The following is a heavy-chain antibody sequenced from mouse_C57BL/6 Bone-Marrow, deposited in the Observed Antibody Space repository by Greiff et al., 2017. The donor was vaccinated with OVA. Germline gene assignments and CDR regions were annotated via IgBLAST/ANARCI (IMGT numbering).Heavy chain of an antibody. J-gene: IGHJ1*03. CDR3: ARDSAYERWYFDV. CDR1: GYTFTSYW. Sequence: QVQLQQPGAELVKPGASVKLSCTASGYTFTSYWMHWVKQRPGRGLEWIGRIDPNSGGTKYNEKFKSKATLTADKPSSTAYMQLSSLTCEDTAVDDCARDSAYERWYFDVWGTGTTVTVSA. V-gene: IGHV1-72*01. CDR2: IDPNSGGT. D-gene: IGHD2-12*01.